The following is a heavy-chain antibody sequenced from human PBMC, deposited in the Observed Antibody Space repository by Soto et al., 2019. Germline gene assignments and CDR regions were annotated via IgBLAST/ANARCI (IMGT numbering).Heavy chain of an antibody. CDR1: GDSISSGDYY. Sequence: PPETLSLTCTVSGDSISSGDYYWSWIRQPPGRGLEWIGYIYYSGGTYFDPSLENRVTISIDTAKNKFTLKLRSVTAADTAVYYCARKVYYDSTGYYGLNVWGQGKMGT. J-gene: IGHJ3*01. CDR2: IYYSGGT. V-gene: IGHV4-30-4*01. CDR3: ARKVYYDSTGYYGLNV. D-gene: IGHD3-22*01.